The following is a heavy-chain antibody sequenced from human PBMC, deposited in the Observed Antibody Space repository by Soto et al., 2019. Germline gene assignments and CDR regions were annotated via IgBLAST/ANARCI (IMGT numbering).Heavy chain of an antibody. CDR2: IRNKTNNYAT. CDR1: GFNSSAAA. J-gene: IGHJ4*02. CDR3: VRHYDY. Sequence: ESGGGLVQPGGSLGPSCVASGFNSSAAAIHWVRQASGKGREGVGRIRNKTNNYATVYGVSVEGRFTISRDDSKNTVYLQMNSLKTEDTAVYYCVRHYDYWGQGTLLTVSS. V-gene: IGHV3-73*01.